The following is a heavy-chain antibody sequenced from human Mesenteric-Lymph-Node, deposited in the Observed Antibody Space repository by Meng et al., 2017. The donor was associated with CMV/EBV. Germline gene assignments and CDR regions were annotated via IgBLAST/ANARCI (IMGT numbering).Heavy chain of an antibody. V-gene: IGHV1-18*01. Sequence: ASVKVSCKASGYTFTSYGISWVRQAPGQGLEWMGWISAYNGNTNYAQKLQGRVTMTTDTSTSTAYMELRSLRSDDTAVYYCARDLIGGGSSPISSLGFWGQGTLVTVSS. CDR1: GYTFTSYG. CDR2: ISAYNGNT. J-gene: IGHJ4*02. D-gene: IGHD6-13*01. CDR3: ARDLIGGGSSPISSLGF.